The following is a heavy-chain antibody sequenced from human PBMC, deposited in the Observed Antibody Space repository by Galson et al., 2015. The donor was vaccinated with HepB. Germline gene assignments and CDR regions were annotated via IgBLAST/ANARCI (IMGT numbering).Heavy chain of an antibody. CDR2: IKQDGSEK. CDR3: ANGEQLVRTGPLDDMDV. V-gene: IGHV3-7*01. D-gene: IGHD6-6*01. CDR1: GFTFSSYW. Sequence: SLRLSCAASGFTFSSYWMSWVRQAPGKGLEWVANIKQDGSEKYYVDSVKGRFTISRDNSKNTLYLQMNSLRAEDTAVYYCANGEQLVRTGPLDDMDVWGKGTTVTVSS. J-gene: IGHJ6*03.